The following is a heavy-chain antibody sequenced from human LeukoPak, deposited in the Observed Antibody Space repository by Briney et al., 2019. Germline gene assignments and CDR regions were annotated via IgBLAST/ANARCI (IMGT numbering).Heavy chain of an antibody. J-gene: IGHJ5*02. Sequence: SVKVSCKASRGTFSSYAIGWVRQAPGQGLEWMGGIIPIFGTANYAQKFQGRVTITTDESTSTAYMELSSLRSEDTAVYYCARGWVVDTALDWFDPWGQGTLVTVSS. V-gene: IGHV1-69*05. CDR1: RGTFSSYA. CDR2: IIPIFGTA. CDR3: ARGWVVDTALDWFDP. D-gene: IGHD5-18*01.